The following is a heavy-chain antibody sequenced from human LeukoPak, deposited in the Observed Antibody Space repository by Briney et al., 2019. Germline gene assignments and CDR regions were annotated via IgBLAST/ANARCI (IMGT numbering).Heavy chain of an antibody. D-gene: IGHD2-15*01. Sequence: ASVKVSCKASGYTFTSYDINWVRQATGQGLEWMGWMNPNSGNTGYAQKFQGRVTMTRNTSISTAYMELSSLRSEDTAVYYCARWRYCSGGSCHTGHYYYYGMDVWGQGTTVTASS. CDR3: ARWRYCSGGSCHTGHYYYYGMDV. CDR2: MNPNSGNT. J-gene: IGHJ6*02. CDR1: GYTFTSYD. V-gene: IGHV1-8*01.